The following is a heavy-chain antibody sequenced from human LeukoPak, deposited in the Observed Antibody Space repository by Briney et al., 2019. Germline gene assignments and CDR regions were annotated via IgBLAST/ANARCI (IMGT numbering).Heavy chain of an antibody. Sequence: SETLSLTCTVSGDSFSSVTDYWAWIRQPPGKGLEWIASGDYSGGTYYNPSLESRVAISADMSKNQFSLKLTSVTGADTAVYYCAGGEMWFYYYGMDVWGQGTTVTVSS. CDR2: GDYSGGT. CDR1: GDSFSSVTDY. J-gene: IGHJ6*02. V-gene: IGHV4-39*07. D-gene: IGHD2-21*01. CDR3: AGGEMWFYYYGMDV.